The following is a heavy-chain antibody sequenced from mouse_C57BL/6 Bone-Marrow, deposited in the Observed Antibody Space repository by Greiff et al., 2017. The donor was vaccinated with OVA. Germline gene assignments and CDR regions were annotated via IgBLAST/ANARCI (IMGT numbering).Heavy chain of an antibody. D-gene: IGHD1-1*01. J-gene: IGHJ4*01. V-gene: IGHV1-39*01. CDR1: GYSFTDYN. Sequence: QQESGPELVKPGASVKISCKASGYSFTDYNMNWVKQSNGKSLEWIGVINPNYGTTSYNQKFKGKATLTVDQSSSTAYMQLNSLTSEDSAVYYCAREKGSSYSYAMDYWGQGTSVTVSS. CDR3: AREKGSSYSYAMDY. CDR2: INPNYGTT.